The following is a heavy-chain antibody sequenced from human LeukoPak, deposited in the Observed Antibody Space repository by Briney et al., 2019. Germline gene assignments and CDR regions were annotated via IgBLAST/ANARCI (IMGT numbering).Heavy chain of an antibody. D-gene: IGHD3-22*01. CDR3: ARVSAYYYDSSGYYPTGDYYYYYMDV. J-gene: IGHJ6*03. V-gene: IGHV4-34*01. Sequence: SETLSLTCAVYGGSFSGYYWGWIRQPPGKGLEWIGEIKHSGSTNYNPSLKSRVTISVDTSKYQFSLKLSSVTAADTAVYYCARVSAYYYDSSGYYPTGDYYYYYMDVWGKGTTVTVSS. CDR1: GGSFSGYY. CDR2: IKHSGST.